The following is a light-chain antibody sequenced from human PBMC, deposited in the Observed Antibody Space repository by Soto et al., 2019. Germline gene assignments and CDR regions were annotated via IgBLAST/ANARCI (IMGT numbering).Light chain of an antibody. CDR1: QSVSSRS. V-gene: IGKV3-20*01. CDR2: DAS. Sequence: EIVLTQSPGTLSLSPGERATLSCRASQSVSSRSLAWYQQKPGQAPRVLIYDASSRDTGIPDRFSGSGAGTDFTLTSSSLEPEDFGVYVCQQYGSSHPINFGPGTKVDIK. J-gene: IGKJ3*01. CDR3: QQYGSSHPIN.